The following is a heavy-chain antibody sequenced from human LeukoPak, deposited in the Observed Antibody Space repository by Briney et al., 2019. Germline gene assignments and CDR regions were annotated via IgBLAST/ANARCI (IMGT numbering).Heavy chain of an antibody. CDR1: GFTFNNAW. J-gene: IGHJ4*02. CDR3: TTHGGYDYLSDY. D-gene: IGHD5-12*01. CDR2: IKSKTDGGTT. V-gene: IGHV3-15*01. Sequence: GGSLRLSCVASGFTFNNAWMSWVRQAPGKGLEWVGRIKSKTDGGTTDYAAPVKGRFTISSDDSKNTLYLEMNSLKTEDTAVYYCTTHGGYDYLSDYWGQGTLVTVSS.